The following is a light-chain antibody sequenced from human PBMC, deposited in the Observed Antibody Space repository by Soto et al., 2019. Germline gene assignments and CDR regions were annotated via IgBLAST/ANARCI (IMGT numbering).Light chain of an antibody. CDR3: QHRSNWPS. CDR1: QRVGSN. V-gene: IGKV3-15*01. J-gene: IGKJ3*01. CDR2: GAS. Sequence: EIVMTQSPASLSVSPGERATLSWRASQRVGSNLDWYQQKRGQAPRLLIYGASTRATGIPARFSGSGAGTAFTLTISSLQSEDFAIYYCQHRSNWPSFGPGTKVDIK.